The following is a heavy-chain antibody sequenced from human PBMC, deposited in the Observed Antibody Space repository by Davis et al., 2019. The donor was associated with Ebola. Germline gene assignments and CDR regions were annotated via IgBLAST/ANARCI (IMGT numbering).Heavy chain of an antibody. J-gene: IGHJ4*02. CDR1: AYPFSAFA. Sequence: ASVQVSCSASAYPFSAFAINWLRPPPGQRFEWFGWITTNTASPTYARGFSERFVFSLDTSVDTAFLQINNLRAEDTAIYYCARQASLHGAIDYWGQGTLVTVSS. CDR2: ITTNTASP. D-gene: IGHD4/OR15-4a*01. CDR3: ARQASLHGAIDY. V-gene: IGHV7-4-1*02.